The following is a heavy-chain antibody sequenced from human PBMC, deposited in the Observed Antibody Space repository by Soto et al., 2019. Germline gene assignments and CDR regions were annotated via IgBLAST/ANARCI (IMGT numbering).Heavy chain of an antibody. V-gene: IGHV5-51*01. CDR1: GYSFTSYW. CDR3: ARLLAAADSRLHYYYGMDV. Sequence: GESLKISRKGSGYSFTSYWICWVRQMPGKGLEWMGIIYPGDSDTRYSPSFQGQVTISADKSISTAYLQWSSLKASDTAMYYCARLLAAADSRLHYYYGMDVWGQGTTVTVSS. D-gene: IGHD6-13*01. CDR2: IYPGDSDT. J-gene: IGHJ6*02.